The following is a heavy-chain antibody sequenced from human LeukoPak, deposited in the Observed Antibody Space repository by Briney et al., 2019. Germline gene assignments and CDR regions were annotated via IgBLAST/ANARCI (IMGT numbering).Heavy chain of an antibody. V-gene: IGHV4-59*01. CDR3: ARTPATTWTNHFDY. CDR1: GGSISTYY. Sequence: SETLSLTCTVSGGSISTYYWNWIRQSPGKGLEWIGYIYYSGSTNYNPSLKSRVTISVDTSKNESSLKLLSVTAADTAVYYCARTPATTWTNHFDYWGQGTLVTVSS. D-gene: IGHD4-17*01. CDR2: IYYSGST. J-gene: IGHJ4*02.